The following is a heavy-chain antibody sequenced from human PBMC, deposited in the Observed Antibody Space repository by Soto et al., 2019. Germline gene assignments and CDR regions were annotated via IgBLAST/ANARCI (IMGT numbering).Heavy chain of an antibody. D-gene: IGHD6-13*01. Sequence: GGSLRLSCAASGFTFSSYAMSWVRQAPGKGLEWVSAISGSGGSTYYADSVKGRFTISRDNSKNTLYLQMNSLRAEDTAVYYCAKDRRPWDIAAAGLNDYWGQGTLVTVSS. CDR2: ISGSGGST. CDR1: GFTFSSYA. CDR3: AKDRRPWDIAAAGLNDY. J-gene: IGHJ4*02. V-gene: IGHV3-23*01.